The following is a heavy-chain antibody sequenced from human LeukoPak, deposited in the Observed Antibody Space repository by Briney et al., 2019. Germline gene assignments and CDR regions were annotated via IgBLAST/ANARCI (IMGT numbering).Heavy chain of an antibody. CDR3: ARGLSRLPPGGY. D-gene: IGHD2-15*01. J-gene: IGHJ4*02. Sequence: SETLSLTCTVSGVSISSSTSHWGWIRQPPGNRLEWIGNIFYLGSTFYNPSLQSRLTISVDTSKNQFSLKLSSVTAADTAVYYCARGLSRLPPGGYWGQGTLVTVSS. V-gene: IGHV4-39*01. CDR2: IFYLGST. CDR1: GVSISSSTSH.